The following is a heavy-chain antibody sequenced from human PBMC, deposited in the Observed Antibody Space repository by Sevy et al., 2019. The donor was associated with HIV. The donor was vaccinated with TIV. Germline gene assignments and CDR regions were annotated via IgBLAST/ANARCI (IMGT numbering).Heavy chain of an antibody. CDR2: VSYDGSSK. CDR3: ARGGSGDYYYYGVDV. Sequence: GGSLRLSCVGSGFTFRNFGVHWLRQAPGKGLEWLSVVSYDGSSKYYVDSVKGRFIVSRDNSKNTLYLQMNSLRTEDTAGYYCARGGSGDYYYYGVDVWSQGTTVTVSS. CDR1: GFTFRNFG. V-gene: IGHV3-30*03. D-gene: IGHD3-10*01. J-gene: IGHJ6*02.